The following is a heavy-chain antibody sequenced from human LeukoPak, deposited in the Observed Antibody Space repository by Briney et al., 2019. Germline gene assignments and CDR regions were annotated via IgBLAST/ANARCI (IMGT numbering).Heavy chain of an antibody. V-gene: IGHV4-59*08. CDR1: GGSISSYY. CDR2: IYYSGST. D-gene: IGHD6-19*01. J-gene: IGHJ4*02. CDR3: ATTPALAVAGTLDPKE. Sequence: PSETLSLTCTVSGGSISSYYWSWIRQPPGKGLEWMGDIYYSGSTNYNPSLKSRVTISIDTSEHQFSLKLSSVTAADTAVYYCATTPALAVAGTLDPKEWGQGTLVTVSS.